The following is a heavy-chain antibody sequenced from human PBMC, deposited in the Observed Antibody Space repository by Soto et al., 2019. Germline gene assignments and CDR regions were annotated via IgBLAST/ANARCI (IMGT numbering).Heavy chain of an antibody. V-gene: IGHV2-26*01. J-gene: IGHJ4*02. CDR2: IFSNDEK. Sequence: DLEWLAHIFSNDEKSYRTSLKSRLTISKDTPKSQVVLTMTNMDPVDTATYYCARIRSSHSGIYPFDFWGQGTLVTVSS. D-gene: IGHD3-10*01. CDR3: ARIRSSHSGIYPFDF.